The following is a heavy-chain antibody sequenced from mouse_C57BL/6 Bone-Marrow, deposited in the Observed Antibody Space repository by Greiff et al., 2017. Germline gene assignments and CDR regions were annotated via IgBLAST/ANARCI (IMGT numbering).Heavy chain of an antibody. V-gene: IGHV1-80*01. CDR2: IYPGDGDT. J-gene: IGHJ2*01. D-gene: IGHD6-1*01. CDR1: GYAFSSYW. CDR3: ARGRSRSYYFDY. Sequence: VQLQQSGAELVKPGASVKISCKASGYAFSSYWMNWVKQRPGKGLEWIGQIYPGDGDTNYNGKFKGKATLTADKSSSTAYLQLSSLTSEDSAVYFCARGRSRSYYFDYWGKGTTLTVSS.